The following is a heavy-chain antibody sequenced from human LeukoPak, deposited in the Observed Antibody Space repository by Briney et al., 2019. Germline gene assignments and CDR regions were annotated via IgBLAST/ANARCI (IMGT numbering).Heavy chain of an antibody. J-gene: IGHJ4*02. D-gene: IGHD4-17*01. CDR1: GFTFCSYW. CDR2: IQPDGSQG. CDR3: TRDPLYGALDS. Sequence: GGSLRLSCVASGFTFCSYWMTWVRQAPGKGLEWVANIQPDGSQGLYVDSVKGRFIISRDNAKKSLYLQMNSLRAEDTAVYYCTRDPLYGALDSWGQGTLVTVSS. V-gene: IGHV3-7*01.